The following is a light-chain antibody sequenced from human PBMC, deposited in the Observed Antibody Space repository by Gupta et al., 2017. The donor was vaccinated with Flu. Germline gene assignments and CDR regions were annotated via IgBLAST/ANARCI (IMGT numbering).Light chain of an antibody. CDR3: QQYVTSRT. V-gene: IGKV3-20*01. J-gene: IGKJ1*01. CDR1: QSVNSNY. Sequence: EIVLTQSPGTLSLSPGERATLSCRASQSVNSNYLAWYQQKPGQAHRLLIFDASNRATGCPDRISGSGSGTDFTLTSSRREPEDFAVYYWQQYVTSRTFGQGTKVEIK. CDR2: DAS.